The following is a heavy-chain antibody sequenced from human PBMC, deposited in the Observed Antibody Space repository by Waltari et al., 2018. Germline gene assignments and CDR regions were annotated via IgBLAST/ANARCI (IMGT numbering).Heavy chain of an antibody. V-gene: IGHV3-21*01. Sequence: SCAASGFTFSSYSMNWVRQAPGKGLEWVSSISSSSSYIYYADSVKGRFTISRDNAKNSLYLQMNSLRAEDTAVYYCARHGNDAFDIWGQGTMVTVSS. CDR3: ARHGNDAFDI. J-gene: IGHJ3*02. CDR1: GFTFSSYS. CDR2: ISSSSSYI.